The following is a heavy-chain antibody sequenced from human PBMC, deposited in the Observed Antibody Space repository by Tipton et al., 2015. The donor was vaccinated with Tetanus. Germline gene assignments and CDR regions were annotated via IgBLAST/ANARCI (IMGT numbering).Heavy chain of an antibody. CDR3: ARGNRGSSWYL. CDR1: AYAFSSYD. CDR2: MDPKTGRA. J-gene: IGHJ4*02. Sequence: QSGPEVKKPGASVRVSCKAFAYAFSSYDLNWVRQATGQGLEWLGYMDPKTGRAVYGQRFQGRVTMTSNISITTAYMELRNLRSDDTAVYYCARGNRGSSWYLWGQGTLVTVSS. V-gene: IGHV1-8*01. D-gene: IGHD6-13*01.